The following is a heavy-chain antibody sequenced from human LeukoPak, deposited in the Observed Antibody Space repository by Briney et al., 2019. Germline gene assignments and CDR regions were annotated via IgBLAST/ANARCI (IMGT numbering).Heavy chain of an antibody. CDR2: INPNSGGT. J-gene: IGHJ3*02. D-gene: IGHD5-12*01. CDR3: ARVDYSGYHDAFDI. Sequence: GASVKVFCKASGYTFTGYYMHWVRQAPGQGLEWMGWINPNSGGTNYAQKFQGWVTMTRDTSISTVYMELSRLRSDDTAVYYCARVDYSGYHDAFDIWGQGTMVTVSS. CDR1: GYTFTGYY. V-gene: IGHV1-2*04.